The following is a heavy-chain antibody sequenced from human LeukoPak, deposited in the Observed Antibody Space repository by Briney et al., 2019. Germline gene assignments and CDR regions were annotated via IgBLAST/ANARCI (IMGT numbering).Heavy chain of an antibody. CDR1: GFTFSSYA. D-gene: IGHD1-26*01. CDR3: AKVARRWELLRRAYYFDY. J-gene: IGHJ4*02. V-gene: IGHV3-23*01. Sequence: GGSLRLSCAASGFTFSSYAMSWVRQAPGKGLEWVSAISGSGGSTYYADSVEGRFTISRDNSKNTLYLQMNSLRAEDTAVYYCAKVARRWELLRRAYYFDYWGQGTLVTVSS. CDR2: ISGSGGST.